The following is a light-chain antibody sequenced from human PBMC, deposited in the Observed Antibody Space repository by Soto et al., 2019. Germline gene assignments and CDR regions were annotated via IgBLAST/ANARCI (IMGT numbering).Light chain of an antibody. CDR1: ITHMFIYKY. V-gene: IGLV2-8*01. J-gene: IGLJ1*01. Sequence: LTTPAAVSGSPGQSSSICFTRSITHMFIYKYVSWYQQPPGKVPNLIIYEVTNRPSGVPVRFSGPKSGNTASLTVSGLQTEDEADYYCSAYAGSNNFVFGSGPK. CDR2: EVT. CDR3: SAYAGSNNFV.